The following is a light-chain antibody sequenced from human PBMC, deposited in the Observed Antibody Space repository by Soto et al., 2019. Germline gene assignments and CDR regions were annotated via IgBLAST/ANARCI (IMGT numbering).Light chain of an antibody. CDR1: QSISSY. CDR2: AAS. J-gene: IGKJ1*01. Sequence: DIQMTQSPSSQSASLGDRVTNTCRASQSISSYLNWYQQKPGKAPKLLIYAASSLQSGVPSRFSGSGSGTDFTLTISSLQPEDFATYYCQQSYSTPLTFGQGTKVDI. CDR3: QQSYSTPLT. V-gene: IGKV1-39*01.